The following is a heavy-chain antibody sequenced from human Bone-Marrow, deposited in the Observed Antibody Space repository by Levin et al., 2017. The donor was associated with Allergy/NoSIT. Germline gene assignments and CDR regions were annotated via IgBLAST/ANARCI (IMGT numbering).Heavy chain of an antibody. J-gene: IGHJ4*02. D-gene: IGHD3-22*01. CDR3: AKDRYDSSSYYLRGIDS. V-gene: IGHV3-23*01. CDR1: GFTFSNYA. CDR2: ISPNGGDT. Sequence: GGSLRLSCAASGFTFSNYAMSWVRQAPGKGLEWISAISPNGGDTFYSEAVRGRLTISRDNSNVYLQMSSLRADDTAVYYCAKDRYDSSSYYLRGIDSWGQGTLVTVSS.